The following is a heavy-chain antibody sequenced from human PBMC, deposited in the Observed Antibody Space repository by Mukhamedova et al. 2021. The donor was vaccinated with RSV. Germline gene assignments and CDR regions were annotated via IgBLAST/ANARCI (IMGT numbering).Heavy chain of an antibody. V-gene: IGHV4-30-2*05. D-gene: IGHD6-13*01. J-gene: IGHJ4*02. Sequence: SRVTISVDTSKNQFSLKLSSVTAADTAVYYCARGGAYSSSWSGCFYYWGQGTLVSVSS. CDR3: ARGGAYSSSWSGCFYY.